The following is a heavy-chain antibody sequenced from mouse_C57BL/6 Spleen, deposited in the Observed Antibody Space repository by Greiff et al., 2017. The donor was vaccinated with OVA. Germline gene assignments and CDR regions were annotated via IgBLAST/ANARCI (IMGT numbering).Heavy chain of an antibody. CDR2: IYPGDGDT. V-gene: IGHV1-80*01. Sequence: QVQLQQSGAELVKPGASVKISCKASGYAFSSYWMNWVKQRPGKGLEWIGQIYPGDGDTNYNGNFKGKATLTADKSSSTAYMQLSSLTSEDSAVYFCARGGAYYSNYYAMDYWGQGTSVTVSS. CDR3: ARGGAYYSNYYAMDY. D-gene: IGHD2-5*01. J-gene: IGHJ4*01. CDR1: GYAFSSYW.